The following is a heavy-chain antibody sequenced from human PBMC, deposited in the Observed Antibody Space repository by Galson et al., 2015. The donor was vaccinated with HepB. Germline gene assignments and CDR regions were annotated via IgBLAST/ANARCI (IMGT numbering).Heavy chain of an antibody. D-gene: IGHD6-6*01. Sequence: SLRLSCAASGFTFSSYSMSWVRQASGKGLEWVSYISSSSATIYYADSVKGRFTISRDNAKNSLYLQMNSLRAEDTAVYYCARTYSSSSRYFDHWGQGTLVTVSS. CDR2: ISSSSATI. CDR1: GFTFSSYS. J-gene: IGHJ4*02. CDR3: ARTYSSSSRYFDH. V-gene: IGHV3-48*01.